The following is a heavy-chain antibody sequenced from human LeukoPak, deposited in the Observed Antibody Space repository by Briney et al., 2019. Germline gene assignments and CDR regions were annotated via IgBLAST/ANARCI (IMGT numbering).Heavy chain of an antibody. CDR3: ARVSARWGYGSGYFDY. D-gene: IGHD3-10*01. CDR1: GYTFTSYG. J-gene: IGHJ4*02. CDR2: ISAYNGNT. Sequence: ASVRVSCKASGYTFTSYGISWGRQAAGQGGEWGGWISAYNGNTNYAQKRQGGVTMTTDTSTSTAYLQLRSLRSDDTAVYYCARVSARWGYGSGYFDYWGQGTLLTVSS. V-gene: IGHV1-18*01.